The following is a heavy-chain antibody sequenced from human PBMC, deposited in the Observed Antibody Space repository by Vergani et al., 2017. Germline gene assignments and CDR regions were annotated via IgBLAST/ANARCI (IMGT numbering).Heavy chain of an antibody. D-gene: IGHD2-15*01. V-gene: IGHV4-61*02. J-gene: IGHJ4*02. Sequence: QVKLQESGPELLKPSQTLSLTCTVSGESIRSGSHYWSWIRQPAGKGPEWIGHIHTGGSTDLNPSFKSRVSISVDTSKSQFSLKLNSVTVADTAVYYCARSRPYCTSGSCPAIWGQGTLVTVSS. CDR1: GESIRSGSHY. CDR2: IHTGGST. CDR3: ARSRPYCTSGSCPAI.